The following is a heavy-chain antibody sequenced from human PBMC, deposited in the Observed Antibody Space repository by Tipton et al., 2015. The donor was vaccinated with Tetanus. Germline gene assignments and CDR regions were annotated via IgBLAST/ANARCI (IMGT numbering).Heavy chain of an antibody. D-gene: IGHD3-22*01. CDR3: ARDRGDYIYYGMDV. J-gene: IGHJ6*02. V-gene: IGHV1-2*02. Sequence: QLVQSGAEMKKPGASVKVSCTASGYTFTNYYIYWVRQAPGQGLEWMGWIDPNSGGTVYAQKFQGRVTMTGDTSISTAYMELRSLRSDDTAVYYCARDRGDYIYYGMDVWGPGTTVTVS. CDR1: GYTFTNYY. CDR2: IDPNSGGT.